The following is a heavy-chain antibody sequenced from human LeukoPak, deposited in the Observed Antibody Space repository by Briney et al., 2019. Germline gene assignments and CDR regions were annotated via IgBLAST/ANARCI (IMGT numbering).Heavy chain of an antibody. CDR1: GFSFSNAW. CDR3: TLYYNAFDS. V-gene: IGHV3-15*01. D-gene: IGHD3-10*01. Sequence: TGGSLRLSCAASGFSFSNAWMSWVRQAPGKGREWGGRIKSKGDGGTTDYAAPVKGRFTISRDDSKNTLYLQMNSLKTEDTAVYYCTLYYNAFDSWGQGTMVTVSS. J-gene: IGHJ3*02. CDR2: IKSKGDGGTT.